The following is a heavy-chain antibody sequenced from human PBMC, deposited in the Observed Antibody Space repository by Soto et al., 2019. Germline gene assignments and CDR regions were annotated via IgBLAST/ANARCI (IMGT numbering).Heavy chain of an antibody. D-gene: IGHD5-12*01. CDR3: AASITSGGYSGYDP. J-gene: IGHJ5*02. CDR2: IVVGSGNT. Sequence: GASVKVSCKASVFTFTSTAVQWVRQARGQRLEWIGWIVVGSGNTNYAQKFQERVTITRDMSTSTAYMELSSLRSEDTAVYYCAASITSGGYSGYDPWGQGTLVTVSS. CDR1: VFTFTSTA. V-gene: IGHV1-58*01.